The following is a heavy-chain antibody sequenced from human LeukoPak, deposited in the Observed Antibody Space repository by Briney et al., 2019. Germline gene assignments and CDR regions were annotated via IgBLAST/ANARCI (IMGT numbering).Heavy chain of an antibody. D-gene: IGHD3-10*01. CDR1: GFTFDDYA. CDR2: ISWNSGSI. V-gene: IGHV3-9*01. CDR3: AKDTMRGSGSYAFDI. Sequence: GGSLRLSCAASGFTFDDYAMHWVRQAPGKGLEWVSGISWNSGSIGYADSVKGRFTISRDNAKNSLYLQMNSLRADDTALYYCAKDTMRGSGSYAFDIWGQGTMVTVSS. J-gene: IGHJ3*02.